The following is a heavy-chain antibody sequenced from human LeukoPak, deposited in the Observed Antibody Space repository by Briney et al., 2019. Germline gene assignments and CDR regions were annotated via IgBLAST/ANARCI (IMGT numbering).Heavy chain of an antibody. D-gene: IGHD1-26*01. V-gene: IGHV3-23*01. CDR3: AKGRVVGATMRDAFDI. Sequence: GGSLRLSCAASGFTFSSYAMSWVRQAPGKGLEWVSAIRGSGDRTHYADSVKGRFTISRDNSKNTLYLQMNSLRAEDTAVYYCAKGRVVGATMRDAFDIWGQGTMVTVSS. J-gene: IGHJ3*02. CDR1: GFTFSSYA. CDR2: IRGSGDRT.